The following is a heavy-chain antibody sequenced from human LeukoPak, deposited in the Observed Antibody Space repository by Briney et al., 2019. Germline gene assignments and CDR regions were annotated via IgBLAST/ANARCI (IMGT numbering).Heavy chain of an antibody. CDR1: GYTFINYD. V-gene: IGHV1-8*01. Sequence: ASVKVSCKASGYTFINYDINWVRQATGQGLEWMGWMNPNSGNTGYAQKFQGRVTITRNTSISTAYMELSSLRSEDTAVYYCAYRGYSYGTFDYWGQGTLVTVSS. CDR2: MNPNSGNT. CDR3: AYRGYSYGTFDY. D-gene: IGHD5-18*01. J-gene: IGHJ4*02.